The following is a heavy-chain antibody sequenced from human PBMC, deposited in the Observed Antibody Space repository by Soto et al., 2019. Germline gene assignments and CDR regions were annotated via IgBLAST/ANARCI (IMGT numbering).Heavy chain of an antibody. V-gene: IGHV3-23*01. D-gene: IGHD6-19*01. Sequence: EVQLLESGGGLVQPGGSLRLSCAASGFTFNSQDMGWVRQAPGKGLEWVSGISARGGSTQYADSVKGRFTISRDNSKNTLYLQMNSLRAEDTAVYYCARGAPRRCGWYYFDYWGQGTLVTVSS. CDR3: ARGAPRRCGWYYFDY. J-gene: IGHJ4*02. CDR2: ISARGGST. CDR1: GFTFNSQD.